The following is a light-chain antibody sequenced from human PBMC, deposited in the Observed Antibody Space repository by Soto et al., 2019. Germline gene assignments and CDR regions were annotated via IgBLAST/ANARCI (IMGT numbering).Light chain of an antibody. V-gene: IGKV3-15*01. CDR1: QSVSRK. CDR2: GAS. J-gene: IGKJ1*01. Sequence: EIVMTQSPSTLSVSTGERATLSCRASQSVSRKLAWYQQTRGQAPRLLMYGASTRATGVPARFSGSGSGTEFTLTISNLQSEDFAVYHCQQYDKWPRTSGQGTKVDIK. CDR3: QQYDKWPRT.